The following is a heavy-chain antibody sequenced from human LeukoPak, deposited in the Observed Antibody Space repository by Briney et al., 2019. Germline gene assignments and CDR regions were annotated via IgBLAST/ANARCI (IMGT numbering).Heavy chain of an antibody. D-gene: IGHD6-19*01. CDR1: GFAFTNAY. J-gene: IGHJ4*02. Sequence: GGSLRLSCTTSGFAFTNAYMSWVRQAPGKGLEWVANIKQDGSEKYYVDSVKGRFTISRDNAKNSLYLQMNSLRAEDTAVYYCAREAVAGYFDYWGQGTLVTVSS. V-gene: IGHV3-7*01. CDR3: AREAVAGYFDY. CDR2: IKQDGSEK.